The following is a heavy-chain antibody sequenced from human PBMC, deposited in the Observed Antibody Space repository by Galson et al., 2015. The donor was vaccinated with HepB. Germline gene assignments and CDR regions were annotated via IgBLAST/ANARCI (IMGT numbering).Heavy chain of an antibody. Sequence: SLRLSCAASGFTFSSYAMSWVRQAPGKGLEWLSVISGSADSTYYANSVKGRFTISRDNSKNTLYLEMSSLRAEDTAIYYCAKDTGSDRRDGIYPQDYWGQGSLVTVSS. V-gene: IGHV3-23*01. CDR1: GFTFSSYA. D-gene: IGHD1-26*01. CDR2: ISGSADST. CDR3: AKDTGSDRRDGIYPQDY. J-gene: IGHJ4*02.